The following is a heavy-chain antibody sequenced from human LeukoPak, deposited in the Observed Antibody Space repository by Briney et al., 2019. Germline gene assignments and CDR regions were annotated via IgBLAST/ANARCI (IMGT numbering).Heavy chain of an antibody. CDR1: GGSISSSSYY. CDR3: ASQKGYSYGFDY. Sequence: SETLSLTCTVSGGSISSSSYYWGWIRQPPGKGLEWIGYIYYSGSTYYNPSLKSRVTISVDTSKNQFSLKLSSVTAADTAVYYCASQKGYSYGFDYWSQGTLVTVSS. V-gene: IGHV4-30-4*08. J-gene: IGHJ4*02. CDR2: IYYSGST. D-gene: IGHD5-18*01.